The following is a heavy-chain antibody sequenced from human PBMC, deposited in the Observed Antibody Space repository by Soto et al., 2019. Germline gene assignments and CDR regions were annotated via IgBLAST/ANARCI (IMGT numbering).Heavy chain of an antibody. V-gene: IGHV1-8*01. CDR1: GYTFTSYD. D-gene: IGHD4-17*01. CDR2: MNPNSGNT. Sequence: ASLKVSCKASGYTFTSYDINWVRQATGQGLEWMGWMNPNSGNTGYAQKFQGRVTMTRNTSISTAYMELSSLRSEDTAVYYCAREGYNDYGDYEELNWFDPWGQGTLVTVSS. J-gene: IGHJ5*02. CDR3: AREGYNDYGDYEELNWFDP.